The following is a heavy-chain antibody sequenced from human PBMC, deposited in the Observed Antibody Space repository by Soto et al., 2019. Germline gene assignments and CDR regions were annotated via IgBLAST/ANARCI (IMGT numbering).Heavy chain of an antibody. V-gene: IGHV3-9*01. CDR1: GFTFDDYA. J-gene: IGHJ5*02. Sequence: SLRLSCAASGFTFDDYAMHWVRQAPGKGLEWVSGISWNSGSIGYADSVKGRFTISRDNSKNTLYLQMNSLRAEDTAVYYCAKEKISTSCCNWFDPWGQGTLVTVSS. D-gene: IGHD2-2*01. CDR2: ISWNSGSI. CDR3: AKEKISTSCCNWFDP.